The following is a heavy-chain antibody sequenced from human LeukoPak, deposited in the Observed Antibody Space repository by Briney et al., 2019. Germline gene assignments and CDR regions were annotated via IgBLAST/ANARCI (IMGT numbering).Heavy chain of an antibody. CDR3: AGAEKAMIFFDY. CDR1: GGSISSYY. CDR2: IYYSGST. J-gene: IGHJ4*02. V-gene: IGHV4-59*01. D-gene: IGHD3/OR15-3a*01. Sequence: MSSETLSLTCTVSGGSISSYYWSWIRQPPGKGLEWIGYIYYSGSTNYNPSLKSRVTISVDTSKNQFSLKLSSVTAADTAVYYCAGAEKAMIFFDYWGQGTLVTVSS.